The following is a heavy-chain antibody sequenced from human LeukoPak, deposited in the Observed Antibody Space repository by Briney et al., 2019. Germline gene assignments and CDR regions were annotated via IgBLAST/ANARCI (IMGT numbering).Heavy chain of an antibody. J-gene: IGHJ3*02. CDR1: GFTFSSYW. CDR3: AKDSRGYYDSSGHAFDI. V-gene: IGHV3-9*01. Sequence: RPGGSLRLSCAASGFTFSSYWMHRVRQAPGKGLEWVAGISWNSGSIGYADSVKGRFTISRDNAKNSLYLQMNSLRAEDTALYYCAKDSRGYYDSSGHAFDIWGQGTMVTVSS. D-gene: IGHD3-22*01. CDR2: ISWNSGSI.